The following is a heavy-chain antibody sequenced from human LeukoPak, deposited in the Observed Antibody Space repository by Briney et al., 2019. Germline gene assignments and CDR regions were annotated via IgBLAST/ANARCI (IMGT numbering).Heavy chain of an antibody. J-gene: IGHJ6*03. V-gene: IGHV3-48*01. Sequence: GGSLRLSCAASGFTFRSYSMNWVRQAPGKGLEWVSYISSGSGTIYYADSVKGRFTISRDNAKNSLYLQMNSLRTENTAVYYCAREFVLRFFEGYMDVWGKGTTVTVSS. CDR3: AREFVLRFFEGYMDV. CDR1: GFTFRSYS. D-gene: IGHD3-3*01. CDR2: ISSGSGTI.